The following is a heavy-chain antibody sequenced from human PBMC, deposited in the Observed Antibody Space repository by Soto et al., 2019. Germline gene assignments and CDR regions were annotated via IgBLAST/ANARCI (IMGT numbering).Heavy chain of an antibody. J-gene: IGHJ6*02. Sequence: QVQLVQSGAEVKKPGSSVKVYCKASGGTFSSSAISWVRQAPGQGLEWMGAIIPVFGTAHYAQKFQGRVTITADKPTSTAYMELSRLRSEDTAVYDCARERPERGKDVWGQGTTVTVSS. CDR2: IIPVFGTA. D-gene: IGHD6-25*01. CDR3: ARERPERGKDV. V-gene: IGHV1-69*06. CDR1: GGTFSSSA.